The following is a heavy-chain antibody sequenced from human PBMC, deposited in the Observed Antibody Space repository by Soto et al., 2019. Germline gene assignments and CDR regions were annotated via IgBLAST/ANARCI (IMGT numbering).Heavy chain of an antibody. D-gene: IGHD3-10*01. CDR2: INPNSGGT. CDR3: ARRGGRIWFGELWYY. V-gene: IGHV1-2*04. J-gene: IGHJ4*02. Sequence: ASVKVSCKASGYTFTGYYMHWVRQAPGQGLEWMGWINPNSGGTNYAQKFQGWVTMTRDTSISTAYMELSRLRSDDTAVYYCARRGGRIWFGELWYYWGQGTLVTVSS. CDR1: GYTFTGYY.